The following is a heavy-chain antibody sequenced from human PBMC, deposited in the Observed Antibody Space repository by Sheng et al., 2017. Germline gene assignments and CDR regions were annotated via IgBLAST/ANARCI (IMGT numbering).Heavy chain of an antibody. V-gene: IGHV4-34*01. J-gene: IGHJ6*03. CDR2: INSSGGT. CDR3: ARLTLRWNPYYYFYMDV. D-gene: IGHD1-1*01. CDR1: GGSLGDYS. Sequence: QVQLQQWGAGLLKPSETLSLTCAVSGGSLGDYSWTWIRQPPLRRGRRSGLEEINSSGGTTYNPSLRVTMSLDTSRKQISLNLNSVTAADTAVYFCARLTLRWNPYYYFYMDVWGQGTTVTVSS.